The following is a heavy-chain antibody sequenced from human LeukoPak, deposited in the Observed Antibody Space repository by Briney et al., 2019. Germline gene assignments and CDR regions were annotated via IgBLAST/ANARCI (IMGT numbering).Heavy chain of an antibody. D-gene: IGHD5-12*01. CDR3: ARARIDFDAFDI. CDR1: EFHFSSSS. CDR2: ICGTGCGNGKT. Sequence: GGSLRLSCVASEFHFSSSSMNWVRQAPGTGLQWISAICGTGCGNGKTYYADSVKGRFTISRDNSKNTLYLQMNSLRAEDTAVYYCARARIDFDAFDIWGQGTMVTVSS. V-gene: IGHV3-23*01. J-gene: IGHJ3*02.